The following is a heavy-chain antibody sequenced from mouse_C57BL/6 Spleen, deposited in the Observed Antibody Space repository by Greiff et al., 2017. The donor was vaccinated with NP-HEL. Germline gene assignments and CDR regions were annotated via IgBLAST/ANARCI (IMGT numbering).Heavy chain of an antibody. Sequence: VQLQQPGAELVKPGASVKLSCKASGYTFTSYWMHWVKQRPGQGLEWIGMIHPNSGSTNYNEKFKSKATLTVDKSSSTAYMQLSSLTSEDSAVYYCARGPYYYGSTPFAYWGQGTLVTVSA. CDR3: ARGPYYYGSTPFAY. V-gene: IGHV1-64*01. J-gene: IGHJ3*01. CDR2: IHPNSGST. D-gene: IGHD1-1*01. CDR1: GYTFTSYW.